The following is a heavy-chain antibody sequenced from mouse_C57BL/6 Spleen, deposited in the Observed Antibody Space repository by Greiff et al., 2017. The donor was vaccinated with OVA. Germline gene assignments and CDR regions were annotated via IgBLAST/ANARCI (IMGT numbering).Heavy chain of an antibody. Sequence: EVKLQQSGPELVKPGASVKISCKASGYTFTDYYMNWVKQSHGKSLEWIGDINPNNGGTSYNQKFKGKATLTVDKSSSTAYMELRSLTSEDSAVYYCVYDYGSRTYYYAMDYWGQGTSVTVSS. CDR1: GYTFTDYY. V-gene: IGHV1-26*01. CDR3: VYDYGSRTYYYAMDY. CDR2: INPNNGGT. J-gene: IGHJ4*01. D-gene: IGHD1-1*01.